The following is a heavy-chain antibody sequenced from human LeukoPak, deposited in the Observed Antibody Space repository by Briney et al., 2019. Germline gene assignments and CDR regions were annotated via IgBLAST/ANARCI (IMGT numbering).Heavy chain of an antibody. CDR2: ISSTDTHM. J-gene: IGHJ4*02. V-gene: IGHV3-21*01. D-gene: IGHD6-13*01. CDR3: ARFIAAPYYFDY. Sequence: GGSLRLSCAASGFTFSTYSMNWVRQAPGKGLEWVSSISSTDTHMYYADSVKGRFTISRDNAKNSPYLQMNSLRAEDTAVYYCARFIAAPYYFDYWGRGTLVTVSS. CDR1: GFTFSTYS.